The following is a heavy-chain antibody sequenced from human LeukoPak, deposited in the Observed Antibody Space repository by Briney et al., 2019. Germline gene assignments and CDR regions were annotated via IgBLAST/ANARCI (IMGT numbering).Heavy chain of an antibody. V-gene: IGHV4-59*12. CDR1: GDSIIGSY. D-gene: IGHD6-13*01. J-gene: IGHJ6*03. CDR3: ARDHRQQLVSDLLYYYYYYYMDV. CDR2: IYYSVDT. Sequence: SETLSLTCTVSGDSIIGSYWSWIRQAPGKGLEYIGYIYYSVDTDYNPSLKNRVTISLDMSKKQFSLSLTSVTAADTAVYYCARDHRQQLVSDLLYYYYYYYMDVWGKGTTVTLSS.